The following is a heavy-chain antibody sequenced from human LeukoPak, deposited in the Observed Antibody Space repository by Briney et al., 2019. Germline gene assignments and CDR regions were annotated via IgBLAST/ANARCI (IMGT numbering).Heavy chain of an antibody. CDR3: ARGGFPGIAAAEVYYYGMDV. J-gene: IGHJ6*02. Sequence: GASVKVSCKASGGTFSSYAISWVRQAPGQGLEWMGGIIPIFGTANYAQKFQGRVTITADESTSTAYMELSSLRSEDTAVYYCARGGFPGIAAAEVYYYGMDVWGQGTTVTVSS. CDR2: IIPIFGTA. D-gene: IGHD6-13*01. V-gene: IGHV1-69*13. CDR1: GGTFSSYA.